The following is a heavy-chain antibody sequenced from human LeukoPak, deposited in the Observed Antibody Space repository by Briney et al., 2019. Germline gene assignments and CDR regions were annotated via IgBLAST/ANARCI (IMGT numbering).Heavy chain of an antibody. CDR3: ARQTAGMSYFDY. D-gene: IGHD1-1*01. J-gene: IGHJ4*02. Sequence: HGESLKISCKGSGYTFTNYWIGWVRQMPGKGLERMGIIYPGDSDTRYSPSLQGQVTISADKSITTAYLQWSTLKASDTAIYYCARQTAGMSYFDYWGQGTPVTVSS. CDR1: GYTFTNYW. CDR2: IYPGDSDT. V-gene: IGHV5-51*01.